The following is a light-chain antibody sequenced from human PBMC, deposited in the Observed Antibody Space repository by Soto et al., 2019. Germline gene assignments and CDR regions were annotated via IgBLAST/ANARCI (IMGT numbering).Light chain of an antibody. Sequence: EIVLTQSPGTLSLSPGERATLSCRASQSVSSSYLAWYQQKPGQAPRLLIYGASSRANGIPYRFSGSGSGTDFTLTISRLEPEDFAVYYCHQYGSLYTFGQGNKLEIK. J-gene: IGKJ2*01. CDR1: QSVSSSY. CDR3: HQYGSLYT. CDR2: GAS. V-gene: IGKV3-20*01.